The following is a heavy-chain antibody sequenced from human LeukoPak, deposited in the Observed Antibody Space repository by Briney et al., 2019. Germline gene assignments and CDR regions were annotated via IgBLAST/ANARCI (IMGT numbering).Heavy chain of an antibody. CDR2: ISGSGGST. CDR1: GFTFSSYA. J-gene: IGHJ4*02. Sequence: PGGSLRLSCAASGFTFSSYAMSWVRQAPGKGLEWVSAISGSGGSTYYADSVKGRFTISRDNSKNTLYLQMNSLRAEDTALHYCARGGLLRSFDYWGQGTLVTVSS. D-gene: IGHD2/OR15-2a*01. V-gene: IGHV3-23*01. CDR3: ARGGLLRSFDY.